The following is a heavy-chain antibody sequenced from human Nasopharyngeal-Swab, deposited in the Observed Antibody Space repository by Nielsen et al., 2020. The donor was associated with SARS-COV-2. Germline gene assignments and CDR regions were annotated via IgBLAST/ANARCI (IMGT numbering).Heavy chain of an antibody. D-gene: IGHD5-12*01. Sequence: GESLKISCAASGFTFSSYAMHWVRQAPGKGLEWVAVISYDGSNKYYADSVKGRFTISRDNSKNTLYLQMNSLRAEDTAVYYCARGDIVATTPPGYWGQGTLVTVSS. J-gene: IGHJ4*02. V-gene: IGHV3-30*04. CDR1: GFTFSSYA. CDR2: ISYDGSNK. CDR3: ARGDIVATTPPGY.